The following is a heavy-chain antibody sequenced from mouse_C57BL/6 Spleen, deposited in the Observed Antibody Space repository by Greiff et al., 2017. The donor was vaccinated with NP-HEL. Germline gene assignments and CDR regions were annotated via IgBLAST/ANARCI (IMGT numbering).Heavy chain of an antibody. J-gene: IGHJ2*01. CDR2: IYPGGGYT. D-gene: IGHD4-1*01. V-gene: IGHV1-63*01. CDR3: ARLTGTYYFDY. Sequence: QVQLQQSGAELVRPGTSVKMSCKASGYTFTNYWIGWAKQRPGHGLEWIGDIYPGGGYTNYNEKFKGKATLTADKSSSPAYMQFSSLTSEDSAIYYCARLTGTYYFDYWGQGTTLTVSS. CDR1: GYTFTNYW.